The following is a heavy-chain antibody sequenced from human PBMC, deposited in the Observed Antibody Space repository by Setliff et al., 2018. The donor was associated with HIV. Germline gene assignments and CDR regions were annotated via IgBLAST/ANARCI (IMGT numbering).Heavy chain of an antibody. CDR1: RFSLFRDYG. D-gene: IGHD3-22*01. CDR3: ARVRVTMLVVGNSLLDY. Sequence: GGSLRLSCVASRFSLFRDYGMHWVRQAPGKGLEWVAVISYDGSNKFYADSVKGRFTISRDNSKNTLYLQMNSLRAEDTAVYYCARVRVTMLVVGNSLLDYWGQGTLVTVSS. CDR2: ISYDGSNK. V-gene: IGHV3-30*19. J-gene: IGHJ4*02.